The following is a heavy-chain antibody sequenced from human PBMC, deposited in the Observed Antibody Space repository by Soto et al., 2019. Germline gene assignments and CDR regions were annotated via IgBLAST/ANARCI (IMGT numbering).Heavy chain of an antibody. V-gene: IGHV5-51*01. Sequence: GESLKISCKGSGYSSTSYWIGWVRQMPGKGLEWMGIIYPGDSDTRYSPSFQGQVIISADKSISTAYLQWSSLKASDTAMYYCASRGSGYCSGGSCYHDDYYYYMDVLGNGTTVTVS. J-gene: IGHJ6*03. CDR1: GYSSTSYW. D-gene: IGHD2-15*01. CDR2: IYPGDSDT. CDR3: ASRGSGYCSGGSCYHDDYYYYMDV.